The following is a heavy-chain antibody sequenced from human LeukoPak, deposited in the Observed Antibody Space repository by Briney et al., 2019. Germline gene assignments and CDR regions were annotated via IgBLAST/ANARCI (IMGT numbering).Heavy chain of an antibody. CDR1: GYTFTSYY. Sequence: GASVKVSCKASGYTFTSYYMHWVRQAPGQGLEWMGIINPSGGSTSYAQKFQGRVTITRDTSTSTVYMELSSLRSEDTAVYYCAREGHLTIFGAGRGYYFDYWGQGTLVTVSS. D-gene: IGHD3-3*01. CDR2: INPSGGST. CDR3: AREGHLTIFGAGRGYYFDY. V-gene: IGHV1-46*01. J-gene: IGHJ4*02.